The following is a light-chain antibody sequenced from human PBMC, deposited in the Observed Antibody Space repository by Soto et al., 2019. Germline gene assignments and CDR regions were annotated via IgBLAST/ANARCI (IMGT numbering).Light chain of an antibody. CDR3: QQRSNWPLT. V-gene: IGKV3-11*01. Sequence: MSQSPATLSVSPGERVTLSWSASQNIHNHMSWFLQKPGQTPRLLIYDASNRATGIPARFSGSGSGTDFTLTISSLEPADFAVYYCQQRSNWPLTFGGGTKVDIK. CDR2: DAS. J-gene: IGKJ4*01. CDR1: QNIHNH.